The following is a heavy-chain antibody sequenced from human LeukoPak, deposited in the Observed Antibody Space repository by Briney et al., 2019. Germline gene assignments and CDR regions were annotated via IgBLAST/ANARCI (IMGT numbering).Heavy chain of an antibody. CDR1: GGSIYNY. Sequence: PSETLSLTCTVSGGSIYNYWTWLRQPPGKGLEWIGYIHSSGSIHYNPSVRSRVTMSLDTSKNQFSFNLTSVTAADTAVYYCVRREGYSSSPLGSWGQGTLVTVSS. V-gene: IGHV4-59*08. CDR2: IHSSGSI. CDR3: VRREGYSSSPLGS. J-gene: IGHJ5*02. D-gene: IGHD2-15*01.